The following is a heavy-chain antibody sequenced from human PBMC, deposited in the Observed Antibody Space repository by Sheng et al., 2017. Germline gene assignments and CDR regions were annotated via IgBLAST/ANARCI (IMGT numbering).Heavy chain of an antibody. CDR1: GGSISSYY. Sequence: QVQLQESGPGLVKPSETLSLTYTVSGGSISSYYWSWIRQPPGKGLEWIGYIYYSGSTNYNPSLKSRVTISVDTSKNQFSLKLSSVTAADTAVYYCARAPGFTVTTPQKYYYYYGMDVWGQGTTVTVSS. J-gene: IGHJ6*02. CDR2: IYYSGST. CDR3: ARAPGFTVTTPQKYYYYYGMDV. D-gene: IGHD4-17*01. V-gene: IGHV4-59*01.